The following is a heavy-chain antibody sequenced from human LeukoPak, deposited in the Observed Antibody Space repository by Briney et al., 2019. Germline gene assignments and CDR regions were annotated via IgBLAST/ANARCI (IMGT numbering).Heavy chain of an antibody. CDR3: VRGAGWYDY. CDR2: INPSGGST. J-gene: IGHJ4*02. D-gene: IGHD6-19*01. CDR1: GYTFTRYY. V-gene: IGHV1-46*01. Sequence: ASVKVSCKASGYTFTRYYMYWVRQAPGQGLEWMGIINPSGGSTSYSQKFQGRVTMTSDTSTSTVYMELSSLRSADTAVYYCVRGAGWYDYWGQGTLVTVSS.